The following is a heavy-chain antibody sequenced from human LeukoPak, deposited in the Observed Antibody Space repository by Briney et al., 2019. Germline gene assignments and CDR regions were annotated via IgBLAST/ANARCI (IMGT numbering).Heavy chain of an antibody. Sequence: KSSETLSLTCTVSGGSISSSSYYWGWIRQPPGKGLEWIGSIYYSGSTCYNPSLKSRVTISVDTSKNQFSLKLSSVTAADTAVYYCARRVVVVAANNWFDPWGQGTLVTVSS. V-gene: IGHV4-39*01. CDR1: GGSISSSSYY. J-gene: IGHJ5*02. D-gene: IGHD2-15*01. CDR3: ARRVVVVAANNWFDP. CDR2: IYYSGST.